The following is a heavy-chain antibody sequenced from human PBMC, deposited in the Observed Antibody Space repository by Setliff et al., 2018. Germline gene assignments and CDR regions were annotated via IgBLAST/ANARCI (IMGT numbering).Heavy chain of an antibody. Sequence: ASVKVSCKVSGYTLTELSMHWVRQVPGKGLEWMGGFDPEDGETIYAQKFQGRVTMTEDTSTDTAYMELSSLRSEDTAVYYCATGSPLRYFDWSPGGYWGQGTLVTVSS. CDR2: FDPEDGET. J-gene: IGHJ4*02. V-gene: IGHV1-24*01. D-gene: IGHD3-9*01. CDR3: ATGSPLRYFDWSPGGY. CDR1: GYTLTELS.